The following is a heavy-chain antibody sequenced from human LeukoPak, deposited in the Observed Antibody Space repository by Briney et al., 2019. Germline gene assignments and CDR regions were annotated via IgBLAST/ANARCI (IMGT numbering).Heavy chain of an antibody. CDR2: ISSDGNI. D-gene: IGHD2/OR15-2a*01. J-gene: IGHJ3*01. CDR3: GRSNILSAFEV. CDR1: GFTFSTYE. Sequence: PGGSLRLSCAASGFTFSTYEMSWVRQAPGKGLEWVSYISSDGNIYYADSVKGRFTISRDDAKNSLYLQMSSLRAEDTAFYYCGRSNILSAFEVWGQGTMVTVSS. V-gene: IGHV3-48*03.